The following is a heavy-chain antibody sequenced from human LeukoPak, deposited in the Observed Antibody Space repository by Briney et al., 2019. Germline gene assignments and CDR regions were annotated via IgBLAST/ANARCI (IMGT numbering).Heavy chain of an antibody. CDR3: ARGSYDYGSGSYYWFDP. CDR1: GGSFSGYY. Sequence: PSETLSLTCAVYGGSFSGYYWNWIRQPPGKGLEWIGEINHSGSTNHNPSLKSRVTISVDTSKNQFSLKLSSVTAADTAVYYCARGSYDYGSGSYYWFDPWGQGTLVTVSS. V-gene: IGHV4-34*01. CDR2: INHSGST. D-gene: IGHD3-10*01. J-gene: IGHJ5*02.